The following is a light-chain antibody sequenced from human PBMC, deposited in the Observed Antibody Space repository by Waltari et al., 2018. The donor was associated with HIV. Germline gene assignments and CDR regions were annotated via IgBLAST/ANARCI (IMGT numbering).Light chain of an antibody. J-gene: IGKJ5*01. Sequence: EIVLTQSPDFQSVTPKEKVTITCRASQSIGSSLHWYQQKPDQSPKLHIKYASQSISGVPSRFSGSGSGTDFTLTINTLEPEDAAAYYCQQSNGFPITFGQGTRLEIK. CDR1: QSIGSS. CDR2: YAS. CDR3: QQSNGFPIT. V-gene: IGKV6D-21*02.